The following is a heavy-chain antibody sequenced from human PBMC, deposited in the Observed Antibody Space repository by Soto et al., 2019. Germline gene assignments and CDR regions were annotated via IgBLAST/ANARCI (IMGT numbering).Heavy chain of an antibody. D-gene: IGHD5-18*01. CDR3: ARVQYSYGSWYYYYMDV. J-gene: IGHJ6*03. CDR2: MNPNSGNT. V-gene: IGHV1-8*01. Sequence: ASVKVSFKASGYSFTSYDINWVRQATGQGLEWMGWMNPNSGNTGYAQKFQGRVTMTRNTSISTAYMELSSLRSEDTAVYYCARVQYSYGSWYYYYMDVWGKGTTVTVSS. CDR1: GYSFTSYD.